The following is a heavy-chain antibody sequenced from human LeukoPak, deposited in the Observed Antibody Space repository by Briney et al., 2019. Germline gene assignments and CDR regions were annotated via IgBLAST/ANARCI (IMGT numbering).Heavy chain of an antibody. J-gene: IGHJ4*02. CDR1: GGSISTYY. CDR3: ARLYYDSSAYWISDH. Sequence: SETLSLTCTVSGGSISTYYWSWIRQSAGRGLEWIGRIYSSGSANYNPSLKSRLTMSVDASNNQFSLKLSSVTAADTAVYYCARLYYDSSAYWISDHWGQGTLVTVSS. V-gene: IGHV4-4*07. CDR2: IYSSGSA. D-gene: IGHD3-22*01.